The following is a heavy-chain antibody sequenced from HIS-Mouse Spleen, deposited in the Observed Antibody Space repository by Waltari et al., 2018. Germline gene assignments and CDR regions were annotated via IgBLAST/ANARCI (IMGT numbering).Heavy chain of an antibody. J-gene: IGHJ4*02. CDR2: IYSGGST. D-gene: IGHD7-27*01. CDR1: GYTVSSNY. Sequence: EVQLVESGGGLVQPGGSLRLSCAAAGYTVSSNYMSWVRQAPGKGLEWVSVIYSGGSTYYADSVKGRFTISRDNSKNTLYLQLNSLRAEDTAVYYCARSNWYFDYWGQGTLVTVSS. V-gene: IGHV3-66*01. CDR3: ARSNWYFDY.